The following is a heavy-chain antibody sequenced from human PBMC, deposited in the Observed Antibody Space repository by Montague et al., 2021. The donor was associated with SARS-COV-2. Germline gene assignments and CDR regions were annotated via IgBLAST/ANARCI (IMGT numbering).Heavy chain of an antibody. J-gene: IGHJ5*02. D-gene: IGHD7-27*01. CDR2: MSYGGTT. CDR1: GGSISSYY. V-gene: IGHV4-59*01. CDR3: ARGRDQLGWFDP. Sequence: ETLSLTCTVSGGSISSYYWSWIRQPPGKGLEWIGYMSYGGTTNYNPSLRSRLTMSIDTSKDQLSLKLSSLTAADAAVYYCARGRDQLGWFDPWGQGTLVTVSS.